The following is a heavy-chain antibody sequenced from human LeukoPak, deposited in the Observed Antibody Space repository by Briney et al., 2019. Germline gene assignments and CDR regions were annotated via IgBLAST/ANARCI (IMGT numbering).Heavy chain of an antibody. CDR2: MNSNSGNT. Sequence: ASVKVSCKASGYTFTRSDINWVRQATGQGLEWMGWMNSNSGNTGYSRKFQGRVTMTRDTSIGTAYMELSGLKSEDTAVYYCARENNYNDGRAYYFNYWGQGTLVTVSS. V-gene: IGHV1-8*01. J-gene: IGHJ4*02. D-gene: IGHD1/OR15-1a*01. CDR1: GYTFTRSD. CDR3: ARENNYNDGRAYYFNY.